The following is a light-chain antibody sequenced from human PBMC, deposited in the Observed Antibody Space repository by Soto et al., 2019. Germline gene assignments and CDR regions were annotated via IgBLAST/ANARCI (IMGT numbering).Light chain of an antibody. V-gene: IGKV3-11*01. CDR1: QSISSY. CDR2: DAS. J-gene: IGKJ1*01. Sequence: VLTQSPATLSLSPGERATLSCRASQSISSYLAWYQQKPGQAPRLLIYDASNRATGIPARFSGSGSGTDFTLTISSLEPEDFAVYYCQHRSNWWTFGQGTKVDIK. CDR3: QHRSNWWT.